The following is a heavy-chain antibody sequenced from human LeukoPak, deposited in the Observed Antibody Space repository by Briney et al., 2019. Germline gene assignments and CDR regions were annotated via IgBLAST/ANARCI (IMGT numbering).Heavy chain of an antibody. D-gene: IGHD2-15*01. CDR2: ISWNRGSI. CDR1: GFTFSSYA. J-gene: IGHJ4*02. Sequence: GGSLRLSCAASGFTFSSYAMSWVRQAPGKGLEWVSGISWNRGSIDYADSVKGRFTISRDNAKNSLYLQMNSLRAEDMALYYCAKETIPYCSGGSCTMGYFDYWGQGTLVTVSS. CDR3: AKETIPYCSGGSCTMGYFDY. V-gene: IGHV3-9*03.